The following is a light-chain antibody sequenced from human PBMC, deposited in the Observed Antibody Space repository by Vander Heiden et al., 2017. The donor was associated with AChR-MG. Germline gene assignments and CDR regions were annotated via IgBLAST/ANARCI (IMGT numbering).Light chain of an antibody. CDR3: SAWDSSLGAWV. CDR1: SNNVGYQG. CDR2: RNN. V-gene: IGLV10-54*04. Sequence: HAVLTPPPSVSTGLSQTATLTCTGNSNNVGYQGAAWLQQHQGHPPKLLSYRNNNRPSGISERFSASRSGNTASLTITGLQPEDEADYYCSAWDSSLGAWVFGGGTKLTVL. J-gene: IGLJ3*02.